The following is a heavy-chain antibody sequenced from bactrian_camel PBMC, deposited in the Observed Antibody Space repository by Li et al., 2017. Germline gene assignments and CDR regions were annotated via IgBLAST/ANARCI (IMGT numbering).Heavy chain of an antibody. CDR1: GYRRSSYC. CDR2: IDGDGST. D-gene: IGHD6*01. Sequence: HVQLVESGGGSVQAGGSLRLTCAASGYRRSSYCMGWYRQAPGKEREGVAYIDGDGSTTYAASVKGRFIISRDKSRNALYLEMSDLKPEDTGMYYCASRAGHCYRGDHYYDRWGQGTQVTVS. CDR3: ASRAGHCYRGDHYYDR. J-gene: IGHJ4*01. V-gene: IGHV3S53*01.